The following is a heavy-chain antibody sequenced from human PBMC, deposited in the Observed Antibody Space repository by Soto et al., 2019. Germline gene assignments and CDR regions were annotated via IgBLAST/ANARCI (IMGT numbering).Heavy chain of an antibody. V-gene: IGHV3-73*02. CDR2: IRSKPKNYAT. J-gene: IGHJ4*02. Sequence: EVQLVESGGGLVQPGGSLKLSCAASGFTFSDSAMHWVRQASGKGLEWVGRIRSKPKNYATAYAASVKGRYTISRDDSKNTAYLQMNSLNTEDTAVYYCVRLNQYTVVEVNYWGQGTLVTVSS. CDR1: GFTFSDSA. D-gene: IGHD2-15*01. CDR3: VRLNQYTVVEVNY.